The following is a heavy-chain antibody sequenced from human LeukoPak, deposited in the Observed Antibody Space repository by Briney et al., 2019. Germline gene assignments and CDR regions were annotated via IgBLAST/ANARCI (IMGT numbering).Heavy chain of an antibody. CDR1: GFTFSSYW. Sequence: PGGSLRLSCVASGFTFSSYWMHWVRQSPGKGLVWVSGINSDGSSTSYADSEKGRLTISRDNGKNTVYLQMNSLRAEDTAVYHCSTSRTFDYWGQGTLVTVSS. J-gene: IGHJ4*02. CDR2: INSDGSST. V-gene: IGHV3-74*01. CDR3: STSRTFDY.